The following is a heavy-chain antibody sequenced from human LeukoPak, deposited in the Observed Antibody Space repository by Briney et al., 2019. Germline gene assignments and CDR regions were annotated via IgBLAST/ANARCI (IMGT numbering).Heavy chain of an antibody. CDR2: IGAYDGTT. CDR1: GSTFTSYV. V-gene: IGHV1-18*01. Sequence: GASGKLSCKASGSTFTSYVISCVRQDPGQRHVCMGWIGAYDGTTNYAQKLQGRVTMTTDTSTSTAYMELRSLRSDDTAVYYCARPHLGYCSGGSCYGAWFDPWGQGTLVTVSS. CDR3: ARPHLGYCSGGSCYGAWFDP. J-gene: IGHJ5*02. D-gene: IGHD2-15*01.